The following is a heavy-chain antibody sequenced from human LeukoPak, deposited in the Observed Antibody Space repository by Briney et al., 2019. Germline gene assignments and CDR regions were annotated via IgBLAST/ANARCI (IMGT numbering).Heavy chain of an antibody. J-gene: IGHJ3*02. V-gene: IGHV4-39*07. D-gene: IGHD3-22*01. CDR3: ARGRAPSRWLFILNAFDI. CDR2: IYYSGST. CDR1: DGSINGYY. Sequence: PSETLSLTCTVSDGSINGYYWGWIRQPPGKGLEWIGSIYYSGSTYYNPSLKSRVTISVDTSKNQFSLKLSSVTAADTAVYYCARGRAPSRWLFILNAFDIWGQGTMVTVSS.